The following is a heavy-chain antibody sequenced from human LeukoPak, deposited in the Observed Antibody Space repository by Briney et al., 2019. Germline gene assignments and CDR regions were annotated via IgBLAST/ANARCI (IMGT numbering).Heavy chain of an antibody. J-gene: IGHJ4*02. Sequence: PSQTLSLTCTVSGGSISSGSYYWSWIRQPPGKGLEWIGEINHSGSTNYNPSLKSRVTISVDTSKNQFSLKLSSLTAADTAVYYCARLGSKNYFDYWGQGTLVTVSS. CDR2: INHSGST. CDR3: ARLGSKNYFDY. D-gene: IGHD4-11*01. CDR1: GGSISSGSYY. V-gene: IGHV4-39*07.